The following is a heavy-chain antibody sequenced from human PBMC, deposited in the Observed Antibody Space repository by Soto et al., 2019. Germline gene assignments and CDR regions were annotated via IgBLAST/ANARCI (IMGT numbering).Heavy chain of an antibody. D-gene: IGHD4-17*01. V-gene: IGHV1-69*06. J-gene: IGHJ3*02. CDR1: GGTFSSYA. CDR3: ASHLGTTVVPRGAFDI. Sequence: SVEVSCKASGGTFSSYAISWVRQAPGQGLEWMGGIIPIFGTANYAQKFQGRVTITADKSTSTAYMELSSLRSEDTAVYYCASHLGTTVVPRGAFDIWGQGTMVTVSS. CDR2: IIPIFGTA.